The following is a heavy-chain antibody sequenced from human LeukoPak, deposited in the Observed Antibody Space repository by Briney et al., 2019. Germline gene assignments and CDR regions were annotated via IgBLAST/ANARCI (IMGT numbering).Heavy chain of an antibody. CDR3: ARVTGYFDSGGSCYWGFFDY. J-gene: IGHJ4*02. D-gene: IGHD3-22*01. V-gene: IGHV4-59*01. CDR2: MSDSRQT. CDR1: GVSMTNDR. Sequence: PSETLSLTCSVSGVSMTNDRWTWIRQAPGKGLEWIGYMSDSRQTNYNPSLRSRATVSVDTSKSQCSLRLTSVTSADTAVYYCARVTGYFDSGGSCYWGFFDYWGQGSLVTVSS.